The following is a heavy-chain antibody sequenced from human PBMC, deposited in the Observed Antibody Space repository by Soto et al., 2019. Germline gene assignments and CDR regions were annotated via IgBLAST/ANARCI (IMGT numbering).Heavy chain of an antibody. J-gene: IGHJ4*02. V-gene: IGHV4-39*01. CDR3: ARAIYGDYGKVDY. CDR2: IYYSGST. CDR1: GGSICSSSYY. D-gene: IGHD4-17*01. Sequence: SESLSLTCTVSGGSICSSSYYWGWIRQPPGKGLEWIGSIYYSGSTYYNPSLKSRVTISVDTSKNQFSLKLSSVTAADTAVYYCARAIYGDYGKVDYWGQGTLVTVSS.